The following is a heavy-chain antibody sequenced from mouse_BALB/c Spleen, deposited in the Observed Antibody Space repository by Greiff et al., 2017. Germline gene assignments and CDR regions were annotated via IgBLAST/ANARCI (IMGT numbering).Heavy chain of an antibody. J-gene: IGHJ3*01. V-gene: IGHV1-69*01. D-gene: IGHD3-1*01. CDR3: ARTSSGY. CDR1: GYTFTDYW. CDR2: IDTSDSYT. Sequence: VQLQQPGAELVMPGASVKMSCKASGYTFTDYWMHWVKQRPGQGLEWIGAIDTSDSYTSYNQKFKGKATLTVDESSSTAYMQLSSLTSEDSAVYYCARTSSGYWGQGTLVTVSA.